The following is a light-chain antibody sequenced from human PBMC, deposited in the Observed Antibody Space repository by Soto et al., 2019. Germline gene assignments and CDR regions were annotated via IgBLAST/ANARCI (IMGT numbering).Light chain of an antibody. Sequence: EIVMTQSPATLSVSPGERATLSCRASQSVSSNLAWYQQKPGQAPRLLIYGASTRATGIPARFSGSGSGTEFTLTISSLQSEDFAVYYCQHYNNWPALYTSGQGTKLEIK. J-gene: IGKJ2*01. CDR3: QHYNNWPALYT. CDR2: GAS. CDR1: QSVSSN. V-gene: IGKV3-15*01.